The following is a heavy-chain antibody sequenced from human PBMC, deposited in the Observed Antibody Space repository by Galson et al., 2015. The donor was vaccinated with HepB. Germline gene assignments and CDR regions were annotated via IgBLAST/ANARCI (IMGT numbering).Heavy chain of an antibody. CDR1: GFTFDDYA. D-gene: IGHD1-1*01. J-gene: IGHJ4*02. CDR2: ISWNSGSI. CDR3: AKDMGTGAGTPTLFDY. Sequence: LRLSCAASGFTFDDYAMHWVRQAPGKGLEWVSGISWNSGSIGYADSVKGRFTISRDNAKNSLYLQMNSLRAEDTALYYCAKDMGTGAGTPTLFDYWGQGTLVTVSS. V-gene: IGHV3-9*01.